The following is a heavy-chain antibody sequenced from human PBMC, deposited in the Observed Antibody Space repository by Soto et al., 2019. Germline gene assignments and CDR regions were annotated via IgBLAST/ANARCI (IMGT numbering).Heavy chain of an antibody. V-gene: IGHV4-4*07. Sequence: SETLSLTCTVSSGSMSAYYWSWIRQPAGKGLEWIGRIYSSGSTLYNPSLKSRVTMSVDTAKNQFSLKLSSVTAADTAVYYCAGGAAADYFDYWGQGTRVTVSS. CDR3: AGGAAADYFDY. J-gene: IGHJ4*02. CDR2: IYSSGST. CDR1: SGSMSAYY. D-gene: IGHD6-13*01.